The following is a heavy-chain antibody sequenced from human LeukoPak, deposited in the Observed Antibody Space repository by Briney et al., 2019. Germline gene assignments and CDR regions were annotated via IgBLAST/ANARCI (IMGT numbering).Heavy chain of an antibody. V-gene: IGHV1-69*01. J-gene: IGHJ4*02. D-gene: IGHD2-2*01. CDR3: ARELTVPAAPLTLGYYFDY. Sequence: ASVKVSCKASGGTFSSYAISWVRQAPGQGLEWMGGIIPIFGTANYAQKIQGRVTITADESTSTAYMQLSSLRSEDTAVFYCARELTVPAAPLTLGYYFDYWGQGTLVTVSS. CDR1: GGTFSSYA. CDR2: IIPIFGTA.